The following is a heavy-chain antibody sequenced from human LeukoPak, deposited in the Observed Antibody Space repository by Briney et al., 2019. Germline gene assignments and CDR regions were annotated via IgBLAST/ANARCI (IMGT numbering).Heavy chain of an antibody. Sequence: QPGGSLRLSCAASGFTFSSYWMHWVSHAPGKGLLGVARINSDGSTTNYADSVKGRFAISRDNAKNTVYLQMNSLRAEDTAVYYCARPAGVGARADFDYWGQGTLVAVSS. D-gene: IGHD1-26*01. J-gene: IGHJ4*02. CDR1: GFTFSSYW. V-gene: IGHV3-74*01. CDR2: INSDGSTT. CDR3: ARPAGVGARADFDY.